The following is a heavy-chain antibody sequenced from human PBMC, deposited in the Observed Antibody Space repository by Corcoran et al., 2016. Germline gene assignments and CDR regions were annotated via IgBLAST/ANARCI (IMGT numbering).Heavy chain of an antibody. CDR3: ARGGTMVRGVLR. D-gene: IGHD3-10*01. V-gene: IGHV3-48*04. Sequence: EVQLVESGGGLVQPGGSLRLSCAASGFTFSSYSMNWVRQAPGKGLELVSYISSSSSTIYYADFVKGRFTISRDNAKNSLYLQMNSLSAEDTAVYYCARGGTMVRGVLRWGQGTLVTVSS. CDR2: ISSSSSTI. CDR1: GFTFSSYS. J-gene: IGHJ4*02.